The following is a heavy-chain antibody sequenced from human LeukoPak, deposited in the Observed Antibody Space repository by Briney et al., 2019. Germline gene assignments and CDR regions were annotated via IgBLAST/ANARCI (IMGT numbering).Heavy chain of an antibody. Sequence: GGSLRLSCAASGFTFSSYSMNWVRQAPGKGLEWVSYISSSSSTIYYADSVKGRFTISRDNAKNSLYLQMNSLRAEDTAVYYCARDPPYYGMDVWGRGTLVTVSS. CDR3: ARDPPYYGMDV. V-gene: IGHV3-48*01. CDR2: ISSSSSTI. CDR1: GFTFSSYS. J-gene: IGHJ6*02.